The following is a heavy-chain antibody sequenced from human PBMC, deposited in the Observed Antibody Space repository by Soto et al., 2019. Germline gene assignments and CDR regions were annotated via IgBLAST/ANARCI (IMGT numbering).Heavy chain of an antibody. D-gene: IGHD3-22*01. Sequence: PSQTLSPTCAISGDSVSSNSAAWNWIRQSPSRGLEWLGRTYYRSKWYNDYAVSVKSRITINPDTSKNQFSLQLNSVTPEDTAVYYCARNGGYPYYYYYGMDVWGQGTTVTVSS. J-gene: IGHJ6*02. CDR3: ARNGGYPYYYYYGMDV. CDR2: TYYRSKWYN. V-gene: IGHV6-1*01. CDR1: GDSVSSNSAA.